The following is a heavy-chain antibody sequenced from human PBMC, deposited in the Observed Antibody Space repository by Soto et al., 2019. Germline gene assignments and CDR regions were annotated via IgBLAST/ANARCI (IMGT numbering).Heavy chain of an antibody. J-gene: IGHJ6*02. CDR3: ASIPQYYYYHGMDV. CDR1: GDSIGTYN. Sequence: SETLSLTCTVSGDSIGTYNWGWIRQPPGKRLEWIGYIYSNGGTSYNPALKSRVTISADTSTKQFSLKLTSVTAADTAVYYCASIPQYYYYHGMDVWGQGTTVTVSS. V-gene: IGHV4-59*12. CDR2: IYSNGGT.